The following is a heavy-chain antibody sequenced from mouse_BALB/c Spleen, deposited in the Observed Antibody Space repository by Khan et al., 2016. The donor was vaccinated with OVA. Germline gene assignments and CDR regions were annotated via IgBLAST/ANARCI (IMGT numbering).Heavy chain of an antibody. Sequence: QVQLQQSGAELMKPGASVKISCKATGYTFSSYWIEWVMQRLGHGLEWIGECLPGSDNTNFNEKLKGKVTFTADTSSNTAYMQLSSLTSEDSAVYYCASEAGTTYGMDYWGQGTAVTVSS. CDR3: ASEAGTTYGMDY. J-gene: IGHJ4*01. D-gene: IGHD2-12*01. V-gene: IGHV1-9*01. CDR1: GYTFSSYW. CDR2: CLPGSDNT.